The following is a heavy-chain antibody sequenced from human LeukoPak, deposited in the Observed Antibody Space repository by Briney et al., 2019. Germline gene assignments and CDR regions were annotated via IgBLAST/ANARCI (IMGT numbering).Heavy chain of an antibody. CDR1: GYTFTSYD. CDR2: MNPNSGNT. CDR3: ARVGLGRGYSYGASVLFDY. Sequence: ASVKVSCKASGYTFTSYDINWVRQATGQGLEWMGWMNPNSGNTGYAQKFQGRVTMTRNTSISTAYMELSSLRSEDTAVYYCARVGLGRGYSYGASVLFDYWGQGTLVTVSS. J-gene: IGHJ4*02. D-gene: IGHD5-18*01. V-gene: IGHV1-8*01.